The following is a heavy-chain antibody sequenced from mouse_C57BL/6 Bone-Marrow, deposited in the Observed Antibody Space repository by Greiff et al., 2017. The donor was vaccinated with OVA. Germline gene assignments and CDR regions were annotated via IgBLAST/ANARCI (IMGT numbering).Heavy chain of an antibody. V-gene: IGHV5-9*01. CDR3: ARRGLRRTWFAY. Sequence: EVKVEESGGGLVKPGGSLKLSCAASGFTFSSYTMSWVRQTPEKRLEWVATISGGGGNTYYPDSVKGRFTISRDNAKNTLYLQMSSLRSEDTALYYCARRGLRRTWFAYWGQGTLVTVSA. J-gene: IGHJ3*01. CDR1: GFTFSSYT. D-gene: IGHD2-2*01. CDR2: ISGGGGNT.